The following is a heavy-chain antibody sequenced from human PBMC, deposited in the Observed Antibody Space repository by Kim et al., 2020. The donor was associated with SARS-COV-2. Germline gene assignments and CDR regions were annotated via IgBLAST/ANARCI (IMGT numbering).Heavy chain of an antibody. CDR2: INPNSGGT. V-gene: IGHV1-2*02. CDR3: ARDIGQNKYYYDSSGYVDY. J-gene: IGHJ4*02. CDR1: GYTFTGYY. Sequence: ASVKVSCKASGYTFTGYYMHWVRQAPGQGLEWMGWINPNSGGTNYAQKFQGRVTMTRDTSISTDYMELSRLRSDDTAVYYCARDIGQNKYYYDSSGYVDYSGQGTLVTVSS. D-gene: IGHD3-22*01.